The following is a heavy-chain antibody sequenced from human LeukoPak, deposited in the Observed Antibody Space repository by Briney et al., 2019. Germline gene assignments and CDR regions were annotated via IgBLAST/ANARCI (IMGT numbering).Heavy chain of an antibody. V-gene: IGHV3-30-3*01. Sequence: QPGRSLRLSCAASGFTFSSYAMHWVRQAPGKELEWVAVISYDGSNKYYADSVKGRFTISRDNSKNTLYLQMNSLRAEDTAVYYCISLKYYFDYWGQGTLVTVSS. CDR1: GFTFSSYA. CDR2: ISYDGSNK. CDR3: ISLKYYFDY. J-gene: IGHJ4*02.